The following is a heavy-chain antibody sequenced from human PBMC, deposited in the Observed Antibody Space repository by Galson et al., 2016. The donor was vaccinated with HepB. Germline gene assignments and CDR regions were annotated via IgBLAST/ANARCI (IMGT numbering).Heavy chain of an antibody. D-gene: IGHD4-17*01. CDR3: ARHRTDGDYFDY. V-gene: IGHV4-39*01. CDR2: IYYSGST. J-gene: IGHJ4*02. Sequence: SETLSLTCTVSGGSISSRSYYWGWIRQPPGKGPEWIGSIYYSGSTYYNPSLKSRVTLSVDTSKNQFSLKLSSVTAADTAVYFCARHRTDGDYFDYWGQGTLVTVSS. CDR1: GGSISSRSYY.